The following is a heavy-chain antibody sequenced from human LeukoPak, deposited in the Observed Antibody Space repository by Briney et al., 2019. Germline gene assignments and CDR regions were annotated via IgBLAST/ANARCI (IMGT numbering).Heavy chain of an antibody. CDR1: VFTFSSYC. CDR2: IWYDGSNK. V-gene: IGHV3-33*01. Sequence: GGSLRLSCAASVFTFSSYCMHWVRQAPGKGLEWVAVIWYDGSNKYYADSVKGRFTISRDNSKNTLYLQMNSLRAEDTAVYYCARDQLDYSNYQPFDYWGQGTLVTVSS. D-gene: IGHD4-11*01. J-gene: IGHJ4*02. CDR3: ARDQLDYSNYQPFDY.